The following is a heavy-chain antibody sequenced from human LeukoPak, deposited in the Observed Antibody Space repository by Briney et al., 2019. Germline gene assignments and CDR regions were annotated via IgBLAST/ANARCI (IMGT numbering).Heavy chain of an antibody. D-gene: IGHD5-24*01. CDR3: AKDRDGYNIFDY. CDR2: ISGSGGST. V-gene: IGHV3-23*01. Sequence: PGGSLRLSCVASGSTFSNAGMSWVRQAPGKGLEWVSAISGSGGSTYYADSVKGRFTISRDNSKNTLYLQMNSLRAEDTAVYYCAKDRDGYNIFDYWGQGTLVTVSS. J-gene: IGHJ4*02. CDR1: GSTFSNAG.